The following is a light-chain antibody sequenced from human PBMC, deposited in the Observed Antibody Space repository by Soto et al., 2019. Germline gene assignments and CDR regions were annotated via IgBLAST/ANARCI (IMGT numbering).Light chain of an antibody. Sequence: QSALTQPRSVSGSPGQSVTISCTGTSSDVGGYNYVSWYQQHPGKAPKLMLYDVSKRPSGVPDRFSGSKSGNTVSLTISGLQAEDEADYYCCSYAGTYYVFGTGTKVTVL. V-gene: IGLV2-11*01. J-gene: IGLJ1*01. CDR2: DVS. CDR1: SSDVGGYNY. CDR3: CSYAGTYYV.